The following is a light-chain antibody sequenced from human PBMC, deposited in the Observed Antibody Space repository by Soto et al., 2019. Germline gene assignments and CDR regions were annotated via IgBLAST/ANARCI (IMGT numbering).Light chain of an antibody. CDR2: TFA. Sequence: QSVLTQPPSASGTPGQRVTISCSGSSSNIGSNAVNWYQQLPGTAPKLLIYTFAQRPSGVPDRFSGSKSGTSASLAISGLQSEDEADYYCASWDVGLNAWVFGGGTKVTVL. CDR3: ASWDVGLNAWV. V-gene: IGLV1-44*01. CDR1: SSNIGSNA. J-gene: IGLJ3*02.